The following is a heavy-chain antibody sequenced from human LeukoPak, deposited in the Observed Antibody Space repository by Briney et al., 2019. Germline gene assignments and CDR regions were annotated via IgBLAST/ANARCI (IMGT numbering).Heavy chain of an antibody. Sequence: SETLSLTCAVYGGSFSGYYWGWIRQPPGKGLGWIGSIYHSGSTYYNPSLKSRVTISVDTSKNQFSLKLSSVTAADTAVYYCASPDTTHAFDIWGQGTMVTVSS. CDR2: IYHSGST. CDR1: GGSFSGYY. J-gene: IGHJ3*02. V-gene: IGHV4-38-2*01. D-gene: IGHD5-18*01. CDR3: ASPDTTHAFDI.